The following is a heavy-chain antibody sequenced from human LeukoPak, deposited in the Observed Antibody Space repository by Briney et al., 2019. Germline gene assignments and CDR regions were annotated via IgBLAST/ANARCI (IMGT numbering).Heavy chain of an antibody. J-gene: IGHJ5*02. D-gene: IGHD1-14*01. CDR2: MFNSGST. V-gene: IGHV4-39*01. Sequence: PSETLSLTCTVSGGSISITSYYWGWVRQPRGKGLEWIGSMFNSGSTYHNPSLKSRVTISIDTSKNQFSLKLSSVTAADTAVYYCARHRVFNWNHPIWFDPWGQGTLVTVSS. CDR1: GGSISITSYY. CDR3: ARHRVFNWNHPIWFDP.